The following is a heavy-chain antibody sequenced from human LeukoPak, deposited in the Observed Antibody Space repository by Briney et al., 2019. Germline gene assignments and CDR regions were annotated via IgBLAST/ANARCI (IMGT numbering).Heavy chain of an antibody. Sequence: KPSETLSLMCTVSVGFISSYYWSWIRQPAGKGREWIGRIYSSGSTNYNPSLKSRVSMSVDTSKNQFSLKLSSVTAADTAMYYCARVSGTGFDYWGQGTLVTVSS. V-gene: IGHV4-4*07. CDR1: VGFISSYY. D-gene: IGHD2-2*01. J-gene: IGHJ4*02. CDR3: ARVSGTGFDY. CDR2: IYSSGST.